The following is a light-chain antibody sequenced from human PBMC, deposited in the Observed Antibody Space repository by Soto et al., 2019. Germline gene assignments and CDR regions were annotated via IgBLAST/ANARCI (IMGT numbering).Light chain of an antibody. V-gene: IGLV2-14*03. CDR3: TSYTSTDTLVV. CDR2: EVE. J-gene: IGLJ2*01. Sequence: QSVLTQPASVSASPGQSITISCTGTSSDIGDYNYVSWYQQRPGAAPKLILYEVENRPSGISDRFSGSKSGNTASLTISGLRTEDEADYYCTSYTSTDTLVVFGGGTKLTVL. CDR1: SSDIGDYNY.